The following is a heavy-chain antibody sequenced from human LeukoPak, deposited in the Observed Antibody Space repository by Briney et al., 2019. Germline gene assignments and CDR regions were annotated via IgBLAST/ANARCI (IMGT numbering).Heavy chain of an antibody. J-gene: IGHJ2*01. Sequence: SETLSLTCTVSGGSISNYYWNWIRQPPGKGLEWIGYIYYTGSTNYNPSLKSRVTISLDTSKNQFSLNLSSVTAADTAMYYCARGMAVAGLGYWYFDLWGRDTLVTVSS. V-gene: IGHV4-59*01. D-gene: IGHD6-19*01. CDR1: GGSISNYY. CDR2: IYYTGST. CDR3: ARGMAVAGLGYWYFDL.